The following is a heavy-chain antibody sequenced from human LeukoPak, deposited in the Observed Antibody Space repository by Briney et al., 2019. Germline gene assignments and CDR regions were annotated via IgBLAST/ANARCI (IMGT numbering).Heavy chain of an antibody. CDR3: ASLYGDVDTAMVKADY. J-gene: IGHJ4*02. CDR2: ISSSSSTI. Sequence: PGGSLRLSCAASGFTFSSYSTNWVRQAPGKGLEWVSYISSSSSTIYYADSVKGRFTISRDNAKNSLYPQMNSLRAEDTAVYYCASLYGDVDTAMVKADYWGQGTLVIVSS. CDR1: GFTFSSYS. D-gene: IGHD5-18*01. V-gene: IGHV3-48*01.